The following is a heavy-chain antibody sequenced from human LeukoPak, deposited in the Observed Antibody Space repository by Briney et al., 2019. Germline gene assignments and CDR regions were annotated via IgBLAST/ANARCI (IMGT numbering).Heavy chain of an antibody. Sequence: GASVKVSCKAFGGTFSSYAISWVRQAPGQGLEWMGGIIPIFGTANYAQKFQGRVTITTDESTSTAYMELSRLRSEDTAVYYCARGYSSGDADYYYYMDVWGKGTTVTVSS. V-gene: IGHV1-69*05. D-gene: IGHD6-19*01. CDR3: ARGYSSGDADYYYYMDV. CDR2: IIPIFGTA. CDR1: GGTFSSYA. J-gene: IGHJ6*03.